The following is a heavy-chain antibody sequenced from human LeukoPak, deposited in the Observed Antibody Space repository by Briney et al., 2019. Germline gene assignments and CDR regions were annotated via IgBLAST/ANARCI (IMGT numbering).Heavy chain of an antibody. CDR1: GFTFSSYG. CDR3: AKGQDSSSWPLAAPKYYYYGMDV. J-gene: IGHJ6*02. CDR2: ISYDGSNK. D-gene: IGHD6-13*01. V-gene: IGHV3-30*18. Sequence: GRSLRLSCAASGFTFSSYGMHWVRQAPGKGLEWVAVISYDGSNKYYADSVKGRFTISRDNSKNTLYLQMNSLRAEDTAVYYCAKGQDSSSWPLAAPKYYYYGMDVWGQGATVTVSS.